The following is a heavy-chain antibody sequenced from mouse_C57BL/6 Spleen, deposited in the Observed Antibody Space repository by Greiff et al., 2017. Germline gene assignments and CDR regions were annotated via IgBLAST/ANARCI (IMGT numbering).Heavy chain of an antibody. Sequence: EVKLVESGGDLVKPGGSLKLSCAASGFTFSSYGMSWVRQTPDKRLEWVATISSGGSYTYYPDSVKGRFTISRDNAKNTLYLQMSSLKSEDTAMYYCARRDYGSSDRYFDVWGTGTTVTVSS. V-gene: IGHV5-6*02. CDR3: ARRDYGSSDRYFDV. D-gene: IGHD1-1*01. CDR2: ISSGGSYT. CDR1: GFTFSSYG. J-gene: IGHJ1*03.